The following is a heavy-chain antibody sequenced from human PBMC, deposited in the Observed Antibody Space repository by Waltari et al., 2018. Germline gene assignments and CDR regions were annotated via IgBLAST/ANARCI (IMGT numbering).Heavy chain of an antibody. J-gene: IGHJ4*02. CDR1: GFTFGDYA. CDR3: TSPFRGVNYFDY. D-gene: IGHD3-10*01. CDR2: IRSKAYGGTT. Sequence: EVQLVESGGGLVQPGRSLRLSCTASGFTFGDYAMSWVRQAPGKGLEWVGFIRSKAYGGTTEYAASVKGRCTIAREDAKSIAYLQMNSLKTEDTAVYYCTSPFRGVNYFDYWGQGTLVTVSS. V-gene: IGHV3-49*04.